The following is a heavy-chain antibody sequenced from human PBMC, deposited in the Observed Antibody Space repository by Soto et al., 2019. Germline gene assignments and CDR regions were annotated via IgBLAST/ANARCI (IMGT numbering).Heavy chain of an antibody. V-gene: IGHV3-21*02. CDR3: AREETAWPLAYGLDV. J-gene: IGHJ6*02. Sequence: EVQLVESGGGLVKPGGSLRLSCLASGFTFSTYSRNWVRQAPGKGLEWVSTIGTRSDIYYPESVKGRFTISRDNAKNSLSLQMNSLRVEDTAVYYCAREETAWPLAYGLDVWGQGTAVTVSS. CDR2: IGTRSDI. CDR1: GFTFSTYS. D-gene: IGHD2-21*02.